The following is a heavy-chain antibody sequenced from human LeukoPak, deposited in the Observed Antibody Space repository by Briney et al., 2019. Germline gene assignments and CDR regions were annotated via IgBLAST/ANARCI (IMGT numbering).Heavy chain of an antibody. Sequence: ASVKVSCKASGGTFSSYAISWVRQAPGQGLEGMGWINPNSGGTNYAQKFQGRVTMTRDTSISTAYMELSRLRSDDTAVYYRARVISSWYSFAYWGQGTLVTVSS. CDR2: INPNSGGT. D-gene: IGHD6-13*01. J-gene: IGHJ4*02. CDR1: GGTFSSYA. V-gene: IGHV1-2*02. CDR3: ARVISSWYSFAY.